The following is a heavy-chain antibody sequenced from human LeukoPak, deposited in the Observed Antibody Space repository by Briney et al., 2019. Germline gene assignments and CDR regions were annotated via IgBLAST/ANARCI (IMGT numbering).Heavy chain of an antibody. J-gene: IGHJ4*02. Sequence: GGSLRLSCAASGFTVSSNYMSWVRQAPGKGLEWVSVIYSGGSTYYADSVKGRFTISRDNSKNTLYLQMNSQRAEDTAVYYCAREGYSYGYFYLDYWGQGTLVTVSS. CDR1: GFTVSSNY. V-gene: IGHV3-53*01. CDR2: IYSGGST. CDR3: AREGYSYGYFYLDY. D-gene: IGHD5-18*01.